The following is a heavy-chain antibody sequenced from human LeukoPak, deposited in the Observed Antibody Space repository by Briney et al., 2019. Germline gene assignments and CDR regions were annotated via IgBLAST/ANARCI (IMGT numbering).Heavy chain of an antibody. CDR3: ARGRYGDWYFDY. CDR1: GYNFLSYY. V-gene: IGHV1-46*01. CDR2: INPSAGNT. J-gene: IGHJ4*02. Sequence: ASVKVSCKASGYNFLSYYMYWVRQAPGHGLEWMGFINPSAGNTAYAQKFQGRVTMTRDTSTSTVYMDLTSLRSDDTAVYYCARGRYGDWYFDYWGQGTLVTVSS. D-gene: IGHD4-17*01.